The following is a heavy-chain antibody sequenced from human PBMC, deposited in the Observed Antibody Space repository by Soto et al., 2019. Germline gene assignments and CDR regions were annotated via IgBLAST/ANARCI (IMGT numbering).Heavy chain of an antibody. CDR1: GGSISSSSYY. D-gene: IGHD3-3*01. CDR2: IYYSGST. V-gene: IGHV4-39*01. Sequence: PSETLSLTCTVSGGSISSSSYYWGWIRQPPGKGLEWIGSIYYSGSTYYNPSLKSRVTISVDTSKNQFSLKLSSVTAADTAVYYCARLRFGYGMDVWGQGTTVTVSS. CDR3: ARLRFGYGMDV. J-gene: IGHJ6*02.